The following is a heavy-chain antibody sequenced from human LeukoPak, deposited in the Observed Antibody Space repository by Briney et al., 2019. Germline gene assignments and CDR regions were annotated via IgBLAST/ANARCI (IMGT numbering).Heavy chain of an antibody. V-gene: IGHV2-26*01. CDR3: ARGNYFDS. CDR1: GFSLRDRRVG. CDR2: VFSNDEK. Sequence: SGPTLVHPTETLTLTCTVSGFSLRDRRVGVSWIRQPPGKALEWLAHVFSNDEKSYSTSLKSRLTISKDTSKSQVVLTMTNMDPVDTATYFCARGNYFDSWGQGTLVTVSS. J-gene: IGHJ4*02. D-gene: IGHD3-10*01.